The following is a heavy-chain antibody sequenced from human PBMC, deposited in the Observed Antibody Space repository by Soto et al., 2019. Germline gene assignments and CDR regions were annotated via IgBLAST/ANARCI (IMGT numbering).Heavy chain of an antibody. Sequence: QVQLVQSGAEVKKPGASVKVSCKASGYTFTSYGISWVRQAPGQGLEWMGWISAYNGNTNYAQKLQGRVTMTTDTYTSTGYMELRSLRSDDTAVYYGARGSVVLPIPDAFDIWGQGTMVTVSS. CDR1: GYTFTSYG. D-gene: IGHD3-10*01. CDR3: ARGSVVLPIPDAFDI. V-gene: IGHV1-18*01. CDR2: ISAYNGNT. J-gene: IGHJ3*02.